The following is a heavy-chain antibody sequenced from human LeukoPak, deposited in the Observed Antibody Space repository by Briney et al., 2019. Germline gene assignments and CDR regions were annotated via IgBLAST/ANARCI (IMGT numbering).Heavy chain of an antibody. Sequence: PSETLSLTCTVSGGSISSYYYWGWIRQPPGKGLEWIGYIYSSGSTKYNPSLESRVSMSVDTSKNQCSLNLRSVTAADKAVCYCARRVKTVSAISGDNWFDPWGQGTLVTVSS. V-gene: IGHV4-4*09. CDR1: GGSISSYYY. D-gene: IGHD3-10*01. CDR2: IYSSGST. CDR3: ARRVKTVSAISGDNWFDP. J-gene: IGHJ5*02.